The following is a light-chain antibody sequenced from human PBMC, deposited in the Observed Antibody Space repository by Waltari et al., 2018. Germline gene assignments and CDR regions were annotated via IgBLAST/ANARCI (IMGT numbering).Light chain of an antibody. J-gene: IGLJ2*01. CDR2: EVS. CDR1: SSDVGGYNY. V-gene: IGLV2-14*01. Sequence: QSALTQPASVSGSPGPSITISCPGTSSDVGGYNYVYWYQQHPGKAPKLMIYEVSNRPSGVSNRFSGSKSGNTASLTISGLQAEDEADYYCSSYTSSSILVFGGGTKLTVL. CDR3: SSYTSSSILV.